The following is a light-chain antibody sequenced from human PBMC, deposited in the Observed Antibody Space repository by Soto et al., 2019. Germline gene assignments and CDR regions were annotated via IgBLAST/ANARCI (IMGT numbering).Light chain of an antibody. Sequence: EIVLTQSPGTLSLSPGERATLSCRASQSVSSSYLVWYQQKPGQAPRLLIYGASSRATGIPDRFSGSGSGKAFTLTISRLEPEDFAVYYCQQYGSSRTFGQGTKVEIK. CDR1: QSVSSSY. J-gene: IGKJ1*01. CDR2: GAS. CDR3: QQYGSSRT. V-gene: IGKV3-20*01.